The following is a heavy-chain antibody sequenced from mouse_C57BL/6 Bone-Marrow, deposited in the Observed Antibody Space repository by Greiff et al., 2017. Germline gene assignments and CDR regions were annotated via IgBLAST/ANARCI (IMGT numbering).Heavy chain of an antibody. J-gene: IGHJ2*01. CDR1: GYTFTSYW. CDR3: ARFDYYGSSYFDY. Sequence: VQLQQSGAELVKPGASVKLSCKASGYTFTSYWMHWVKQRPGQGLEWIGRIYPGDGDTNYNGKFKGKATLTADKSSSTAYMQLSSLTSEDSAVYFCARFDYYGSSYFDYWGQGTTLTVSS. V-gene: IGHV1-82*01. D-gene: IGHD1-1*01. CDR2: IYPGDGDT.